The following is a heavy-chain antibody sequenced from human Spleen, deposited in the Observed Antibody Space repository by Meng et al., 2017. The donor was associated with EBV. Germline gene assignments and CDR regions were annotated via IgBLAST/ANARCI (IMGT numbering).Heavy chain of an antibody. CDR1: GDTFRSSA. Sequence: QVQRVQAGAEGKKPGSSMKVSCKASGDTFRSSAFSWVRQAPGQGLEWMGGIVPIFDTSDYARKFQGRLTITADESTSTVYMALSSLRSDDTAVYFCARGGGSGYSSQGALDIWGQGTLVTVSS. CDR3: ARGGGSGYSSQGALDI. V-gene: IGHV1-69*01. D-gene: IGHD3-22*01. J-gene: IGHJ3*02. CDR2: IVPIFDTS.